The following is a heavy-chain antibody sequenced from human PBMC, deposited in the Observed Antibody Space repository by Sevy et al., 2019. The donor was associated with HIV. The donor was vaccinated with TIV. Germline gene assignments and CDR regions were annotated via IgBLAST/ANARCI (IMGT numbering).Heavy chain of an antibody. Sequence: GGSLRLSCAASGFTFSSYAMSWVRQPPGKGLEWVATFSFGCGKINYADSVKGRFTISRDNSKNTLFLQMNLLRAEDTAVYYCAREGCSRPHDYWGQGTLVTVSS. D-gene: IGHD2-2*01. J-gene: IGHJ4*02. CDR1: GFTFSSYA. V-gene: IGHV3-23*01. CDR3: AREGCSRPHDY. CDR2: FSFGCGKI.